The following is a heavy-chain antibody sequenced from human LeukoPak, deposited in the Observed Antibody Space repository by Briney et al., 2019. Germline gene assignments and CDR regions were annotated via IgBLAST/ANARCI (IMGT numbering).Heavy chain of an antibody. D-gene: IGHD2-2*01. CDR1: GYTFTSYG. Sequence: ASVKVSCKASGYTFTSYGISWVRQAPGQGLEWMGIINPSGGSTSYAQKFQGRVTMTRDMSTSTVYMELSSLRSEDTAVYYCARVGCSSTSCYDYWGQGTLVTVSS. J-gene: IGHJ4*02. CDR3: ARVGCSSTSCYDY. V-gene: IGHV1-46*01. CDR2: INPSGGST.